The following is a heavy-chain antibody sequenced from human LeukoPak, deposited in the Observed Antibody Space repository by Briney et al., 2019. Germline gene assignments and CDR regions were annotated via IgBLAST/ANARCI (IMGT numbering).Heavy chain of an antibody. V-gene: IGHV3-23*01. D-gene: IGHD1-26*01. J-gene: IGHJ4*02. CDR3: TTDLKESGSDTTTGFQY. CDR1: GFTFSSYA. Sequence: GGSLRLSCAASGFTFSSYAMSWVRQAPGKGLEWVSAISGSGDSTYYGDSVKGRFTISRDNSKNTLYLQMNSLRAEDTAVYYCTTDLKESGSDTTTGFQYWGQGTLVTVSS. CDR2: ISGSGDST.